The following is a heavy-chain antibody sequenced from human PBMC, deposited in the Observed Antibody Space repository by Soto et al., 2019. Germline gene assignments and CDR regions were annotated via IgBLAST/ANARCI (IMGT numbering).Heavy chain of an antibody. CDR1: GITFTRYS. J-gene: IGHJ4*02. Sequence: EGSMRLSCAAAGITFTRYSMHWVRQAPGKGLEWVSSISSTTNYIYYGDSMKGRFTISRDNAKNSLYLEMHSLRAEDTAVYYCARESEDLTSNFDYWGQGTLVTVSS. CDR3: ARESEDLTSNFDY. V-gene: IGHV3-21*06. CDR2: ISSTTNYI.